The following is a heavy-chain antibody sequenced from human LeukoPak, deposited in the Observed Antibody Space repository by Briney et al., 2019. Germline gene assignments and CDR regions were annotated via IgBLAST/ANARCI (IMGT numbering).Heavy chain of an antibody. CDR2: ISGSSSTI. CDR3: ARGGYYFDY. D-gene: IGHD3-16*01. V-gene: IGHV3-48*01. CDR1: GFTFSSYS. Sequence: GGSLRFSCAASGFTFSSYSMNWVRQAPGKGLEWVSYISGSSSTIYYADSVKGRFTISRDNAKNSLYLQMNSLRAEDTAVYYCARGGYYFDYWGQGTLVTVSS. J-gene: IGHJ4*02.